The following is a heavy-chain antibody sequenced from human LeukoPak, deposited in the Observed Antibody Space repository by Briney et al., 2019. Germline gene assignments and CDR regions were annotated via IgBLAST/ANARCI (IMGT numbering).Heavy chain of an antibody. CDR2: ISGSGAST. CDR3: ARCSSSGGHCYFAY. Sequence: GGSLRLSCAASGLAFDSYAMSWVRQAPGKGLEWVSTISGSGASTYYADSVKGRFTISRDNSKNTLYLQMDSLRPEDTAVYYCARCSSSGGHCYFAYWGQGTLVTVSS. CDR1: GLAFDSYA. J-gene: IGHJ4*02. V-gene: IGHV3-23*01. D-gene: IGHD2-15*01.